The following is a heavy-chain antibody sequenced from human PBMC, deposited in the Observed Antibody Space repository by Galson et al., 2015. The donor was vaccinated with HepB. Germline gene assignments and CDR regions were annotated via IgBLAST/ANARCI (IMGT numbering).Heavy chain of an antibody. CDR2: IIPTLRAA. J-gene: IGHJ4*02. CDR3: AQGLTGFPAAFAY. CDR1: GDSFSSFP. V-gene: IGHV1-69*13. Sequence: SVKVSCKASGDSFSSFPLHWVRQAPGQGLEWLGGIIPTLRAATYAQSFQDRVTLTADDSSNAAYLELSALRSEDTAVYYCAQGLTGFPAAFAYWGQGTVVAVS. D-gene: IGHD6-13*01.